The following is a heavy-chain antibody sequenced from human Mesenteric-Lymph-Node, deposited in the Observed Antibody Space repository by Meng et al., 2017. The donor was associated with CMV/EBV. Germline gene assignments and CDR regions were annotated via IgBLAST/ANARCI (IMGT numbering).Heavy chain of an antibody. CDR1: GFTFSSYG. CDR2: IRYDGSNK. Sequence: GESLKISCAASGFTFSSYGMHWVRQAPGKGLEWVAFIRYDGSNKYYADSVKGRFTISRDNSKNTLYLQMNSLRAEDTAVYYCAKRTRIFGVVTLDYWGQGTLVTVSS. CDR3: AKRTRIFGVVTLDY. V-gene: IGHV3-30*02. J-gene: IGHJ4*02. D-gene: IGHD3-3*01.